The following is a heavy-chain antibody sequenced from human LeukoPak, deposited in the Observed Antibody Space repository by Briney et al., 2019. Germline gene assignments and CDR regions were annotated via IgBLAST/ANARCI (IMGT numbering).Heavy chain of an antibody. CDR3: VKGYCSGDSCYWYFDL. J-gene: IGHJ2*01. CDR1: GFTFSSHA. CDR2: ITSNGGST. D-gene: IGHD2-15*01. V-gene: IGHV3-64D*06. Sequence: GGSLRLSCSASGFTFSSHAMHWVRQAPGKGLEYVSAITSNGGSTYYADSVKGRFTISRDNSKNTLYLQMSSLRAEDTAVYYCVKGYCSGDSCYWYFDLWGRGTPVTVSS.